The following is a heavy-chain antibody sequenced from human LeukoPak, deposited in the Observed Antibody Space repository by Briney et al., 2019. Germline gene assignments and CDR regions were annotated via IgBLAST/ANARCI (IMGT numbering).Heavy chain of an antibody. CDR1: GGSFSGYY. CDR2: INHSGST. V-gene: IGHV4-34*01. D-gene: IGHD2-2*01. J-gene: IGHJ4*02. Sequence: PSETLSLTCAVYGGSFSGYYWSWLRQPPGKGLEWIGEINHSGSTNYNPSLKSRVTIPVDTSKNQFSLKLSSVTAADTAVYYCARCVVPAAAGFDYWGQGTLVTVSS. CDR3: ARCVVPAAAGFDY.